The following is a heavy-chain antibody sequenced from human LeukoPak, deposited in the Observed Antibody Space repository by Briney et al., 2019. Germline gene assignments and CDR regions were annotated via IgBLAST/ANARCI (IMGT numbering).Heavy chain of an antibody. Sequence: PGGSLRLSCAASGFTFNGSAMHWVRQASGKGLEWVGRIRSKANSYATAYAASVKGRFTISRDDSKNTAYLQMNSLKTEDTAVYYCTRRYYDSSGYPTDFGYWGQGTLVTVSS. D-gene: IGHD3-22*01. CDR3: TRRYYDSSGYPTDFGY. CDR2: IRSKANSYAT. V-gene: IGHV3-73*01. J-gene: IGHJ4*02. CDR1: GFTFNGSA.